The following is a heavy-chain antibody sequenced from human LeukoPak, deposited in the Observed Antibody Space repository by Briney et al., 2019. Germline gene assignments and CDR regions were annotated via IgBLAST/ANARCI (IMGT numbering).Heavy chain of an antibody. Sequence: SETLSLTCAVYGGSFSGYYWSWIRQPPGKGLEWIGEINHSGSTNYNPSLKSRVTISVDTSKNQFSLKLSSVTAADTAVYYCARGSRLDIVATTAHYDAFDIWGQGTMVTVSS. J-gene: IGHJ3*02. V-gene: IGHV4-34*01. CDR1: GGSFSGYY. D-gene: IGHD5-12*01. CDR2: INHSGST. CDR3: ARGSRLDIVATTAHYDAFDI.